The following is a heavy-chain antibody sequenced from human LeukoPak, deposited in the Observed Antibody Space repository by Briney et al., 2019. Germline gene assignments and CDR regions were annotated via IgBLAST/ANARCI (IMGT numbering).Heavy chain of an antibody. J-gene: IGHJ6*02. CDR3: AGAPGSGMWGMDV. CDR2: INPNSGGT. CDR1: GYTFTGYY. Sequence: ASVKVSCKASGYTFTGYYMHWVRQAPGQGLEWMGWINPNSGGTNYAQKFQGRDTMTRDTSISTAYMELSRLRSDDTAVYYCAGAPGSGMWGMDVWGQGTTVTVSS. D-gene: IGHD3-10*01. V-gene: IGHV1-2*02.